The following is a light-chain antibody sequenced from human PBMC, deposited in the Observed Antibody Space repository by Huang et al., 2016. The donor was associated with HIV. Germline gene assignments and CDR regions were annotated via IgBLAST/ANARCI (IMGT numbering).Light chain of an antibody. Sequence: EIVMTQSPATLSVSPGGRATLSCRASQSVGSNLAWYQQKLGQAPRLLIYGAFSRATGSPARVSGSGSGTEFTLTITSLQSEDVALYYCQQYNDGRTFGQGTKVET. CDR1: QSVGSN. V-gene: IGKV3-15*01. CDR2: GAF. J-gene: IGKJ1*01. CDR3: QQYNDGRT.